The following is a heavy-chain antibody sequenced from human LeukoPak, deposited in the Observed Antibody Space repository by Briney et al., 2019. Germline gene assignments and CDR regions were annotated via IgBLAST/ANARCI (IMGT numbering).Heavy chain of an antibody. Sequence: RRASVKVSCKASGGTFSSYAISWVRQAPGQGLEWMGGIIPIFGTANYAQKFQGRVTITADESTSTAYMELSSLRSEDTAVYYCARVRGYSYGLYYFDYWGQGTLVTVSS. J-gene: IGHJ4*02. CDR1: GGTFSSYA. CDR2: IIPIFGTA. D-gene: IGHD5-18*01. CDR3: ARVRGYSYGLYYFDY. V-gene: IGHV1-69*13.